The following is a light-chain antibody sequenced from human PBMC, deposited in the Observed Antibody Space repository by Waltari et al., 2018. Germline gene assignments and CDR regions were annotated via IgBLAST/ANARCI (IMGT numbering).Light chain of an antibody. CDR2: EVS. J-gene: IGLJ3*02. CDR1: SSDVGGYNY. CDR3: SSYTSSSTLWV. Sequence: QSALTQPASVSGSPGQSITISCTGTSSDVGGYNYVSWYQQHPGKAPNLMIYEVSNRPPGGSNRFSGPKSGNTASLTISGLQAEDEADYYCSSYTSSSTLWVFGGGTKLTVL. V-gene: IGLV2-14*01.